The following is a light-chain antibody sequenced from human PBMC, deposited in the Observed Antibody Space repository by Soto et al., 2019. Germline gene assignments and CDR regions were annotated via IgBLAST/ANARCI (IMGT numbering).Light chain of an antibody. V-gene: IGKV1-5*03. J-gene: IGKJ1*01. CDR3: QQCNSYST. CDR1: QSISSW. CDR2: KAS. Sequence: DIQMPPSPSTLSASVGDRVTITCRASQSISSWLACDQQKPGKAPKLLIYKASSLESGVPSKFSGSGSGTELTLTISRLQPDDVATSDCQQCNSYSTFGQGTKVEIK.